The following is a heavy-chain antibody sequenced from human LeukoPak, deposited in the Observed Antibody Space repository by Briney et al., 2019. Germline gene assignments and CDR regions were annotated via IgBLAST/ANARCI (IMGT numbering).Heavy chain of an antibody. Sequence: QPGGSLRLSCAASGFTFSSYWMHWVRQAPGKGLVWVSRINSDGSSTSYADSVKGRFTISRDNAKNTLYLQMNSLRAEDTAVYYCARPSGRYDSSGHHWYFDLWGRGTLVTVSS. CDR2: INSDGSST. CDR3: ARPSGRYDSSGHHWYFDL. J-gene: IGHJ2*01. D-gene: IGHD3-22*01. V-gene: IGHV3-74*01. CDR1: GFTFSSYW.